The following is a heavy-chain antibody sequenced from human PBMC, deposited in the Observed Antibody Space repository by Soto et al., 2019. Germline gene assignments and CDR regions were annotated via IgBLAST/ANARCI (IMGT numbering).Heavy chain of an antibody. CDR2: TYYRSKWYN. CDR1: GDSVSSDRAA. V-gene: IGHV6-1*01. Sequence: PSETLSLTCAISGDSVSSDRAAWNWIRQSPSRGLEWLGRTYYRSKWYNDYAVSVKSRITINPDTSKNQFSLQLKSVTPEDTALYYCARVKGTYSGSYHFDSCGQGTLVTVSS. CDR3: ARVKGTYSGSYHFDS. J-gene: IGHJ4*02. D-gene: IGHD1-26*01.